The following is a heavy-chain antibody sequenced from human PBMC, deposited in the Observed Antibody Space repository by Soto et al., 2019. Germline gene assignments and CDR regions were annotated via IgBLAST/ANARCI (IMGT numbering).Heavy chain of an antibody. CDR2: IIPILGIA. Sequence: SVKVSCKASGGTFSSYTISWVRQAPGQGLEWMGRIIPILGIANYAQKFQGRVTITADKSTSTAYMQLSSLKSADTAVYYCARHSTQYSNDYWGQGTLVTVSS. J-gene: IGHJ4*02. CDR1: GGTFSSYT. D-gene: IGHD6-6*01. CDR3: ARHSTQYSNDY. V-gene: IGHV1-69*02.